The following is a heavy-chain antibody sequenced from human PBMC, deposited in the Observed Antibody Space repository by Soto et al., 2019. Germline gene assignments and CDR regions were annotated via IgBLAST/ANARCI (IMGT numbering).Heavy chain of an antibody. CDR1: GFTFRDYA. Sequence: QVQLVESGGGVVQPGRSLRLSCAASGFTFRDYAMHWVRQAPGKGLEWVTLISSDATNKYLADSVKGRFTISRDNSKNTLYLQMNSLRVEDTGLYYCARQGMAARKYYSTYLDVWRQGTTVIV. D-gene: IGHD6-6*01. V-gene: IGHV3-30-3*01. J-gene: IGHJ6*02. CDR3: ARQGMAARKYYSTYLDV. CDR2: ISSDATNK.